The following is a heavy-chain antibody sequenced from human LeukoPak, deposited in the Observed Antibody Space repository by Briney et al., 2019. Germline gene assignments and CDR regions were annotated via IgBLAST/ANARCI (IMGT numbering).Heavy chain of an antibody. CDR3: ARVTLYGESALDY. CDR1: GFTFGDHY. V-gene: IGHV3-11*06. J-gene: IGHJ4*02. CDR2: ISGSSHYT. D-gene: IGHD4-17*01. Sequence: SGGSLRLSCAASGFTFGDHYMSWIRQAPGKGLEWVSYISGSSHYTNTADSVKGRFTISRDNAKNSLFLQMNSLRTEDTAAYYCARVTLYGESALDYWGQGALVTVSS.